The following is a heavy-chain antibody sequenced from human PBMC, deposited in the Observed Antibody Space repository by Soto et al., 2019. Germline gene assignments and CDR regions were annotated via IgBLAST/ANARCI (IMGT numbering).Heavy chain of an antibody. J-gene: IGHJ4*02. CDR2: IGSSGSTI. V-gene: IGHV3-48*03. Sequence: EVQLVESGGGLVQPGGSLRLSCAASGFTFSRYEMNWVRQAPGKGLEWVSYIGSSGSTIYYADSVKGRFTISRDNAKNSLYLQMNSLRAEDTAVYFCERDEGSAWYFDYWGQGTLVTVSS. CDR1: GFTFSRYE. CDR3: ERDEGSAWYFDY. D-gene: IGHD6-19*01.